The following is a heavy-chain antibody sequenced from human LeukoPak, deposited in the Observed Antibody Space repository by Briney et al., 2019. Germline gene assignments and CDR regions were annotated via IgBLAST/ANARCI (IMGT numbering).Heavy chain of an antibody. D-gene: IGHD5-18*01. Sequence: GTSLRLSCSASGFTFSSYAMHWVRQAPGKGPEWVAVISYDGSNKYYADSVKGRFTISRDSSKNTLFLQMDSLRGEDTAVYYCARGGRGYSYGIYYWSQGTLATVSS. CDR1: GFTFSSYA. CDR2: ISYDGSNK. J-gene: IGHJ4*02. V-gene: IGHV3-30*01. CDR3: ARGGRGYSYGIYY.